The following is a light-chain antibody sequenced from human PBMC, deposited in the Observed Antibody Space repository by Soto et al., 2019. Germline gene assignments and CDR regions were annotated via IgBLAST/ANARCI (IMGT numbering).Light chain of an antibody. CDR2: EVT. J-gene: IGLJ1*01. V-gene: IGLV2-14*01. CDR3: SSYTSSTAYV. Sequence: QSVLTQPASVSGSPGQSITISCTGTSSDVGGYNYVSWYQLHPGKAPKLILYEVTNRPSGVSDRFSGSKSGNTASLTISGLQDKDEADYYCSSYTSSTAYVFGTGTKVTVL. CDR1: SSDVGGYNY.